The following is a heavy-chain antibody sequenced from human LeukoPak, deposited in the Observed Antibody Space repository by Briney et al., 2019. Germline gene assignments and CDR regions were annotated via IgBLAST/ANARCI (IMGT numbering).Heavy chain of an antibody. CDR2: IYYSGST. CDR1: GGSISSYY. Sequence: SETVSLTCTVSGGSISSYYWSWIRQPPGKGLEWIGYIYYSGSTKYNPSLKSRVTISVDTSKNQFSLKMSSVTAADTAVYYCARNHGSGRGEWFDPWGQGTLVTVSS. V-gene: IGHV4-59*01. J-gene: IGHJ5*02. D-gene: IGHD3-10*01. CDR3: ARNHGSGRGEWFDP.